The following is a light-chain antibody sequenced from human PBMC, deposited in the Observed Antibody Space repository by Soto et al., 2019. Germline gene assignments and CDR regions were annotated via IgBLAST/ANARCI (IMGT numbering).Light chain of an antibody. CDR1: QGVGTS. V-gene: IGKV1-9*01. J-gene: IGKJ4*01. Sequence: DIQLTQSPSVLSASVGDRVTITCRASQGVGTSVAWYQQKSGEAPKLLIYAASTLQSGVPSRFSGRRSGTEFTLTIAGLQPEDFATYYCQQYESYSPLTFGGGTKVEIK. CDR2: AAS. CDR3: QQYESYSPLT.